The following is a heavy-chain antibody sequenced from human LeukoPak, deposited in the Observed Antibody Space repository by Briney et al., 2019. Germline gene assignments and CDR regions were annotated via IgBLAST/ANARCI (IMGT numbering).Heavy chain of an antibody. CDR1: GGSISSGSYY. D-gene: IGHD2-2*01. Sequence: SETLSLTCTVSGGSISSGSYYWSWIRQPAGKGLEWIGRIYTSGSTNYNPSLKSRVTISVDTSKNQFSLKLSSVTAADTAVYYCARDLGYCSSTSCDYYYMDVWGKGTTVTVSS. CDR2: IYTSGST. V-gene: IGHV4-61*02. J-gene: IGHJ6*03. CDR3: ARDLGYCSSTSCDYYYMDV.